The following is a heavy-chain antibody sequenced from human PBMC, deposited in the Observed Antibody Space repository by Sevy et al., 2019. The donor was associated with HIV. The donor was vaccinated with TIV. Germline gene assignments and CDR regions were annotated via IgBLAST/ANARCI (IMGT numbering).Heavy chain of an antibody. CDR3: ARARPSIVVVPAAMTFYYYYGMDV. CDR2: INHSGST. Sequence: SDTLSLTCAVYGGSFSGYYWSWIRQPPGKGLEWIGEINHSGSTNYNPSLKSRVTISVDTSKNQFSLKLSSVTAADTAVYYCARARPSIVVVPAAMTFYYYYGMDVWGQGTTVTVSS. J-gene: IGHJ6*02. V-gene: IGHV4-34*01. D-gene: IGHD2-2*01. CDR1: GGSFSGYY.